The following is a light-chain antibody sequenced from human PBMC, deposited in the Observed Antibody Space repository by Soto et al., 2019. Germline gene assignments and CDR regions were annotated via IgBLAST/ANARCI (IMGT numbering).Light chain of an antibody. V-gene: IGLV1-36*01. CDR3: AAWDDSLNGPV. CDR1: SSNIGNNA. Sequence: QSVLTQPPSVSEAPRQRVTISCSGSSSNIGNNAVNWYQQLPGKAPKLLIYSDDLLPSGVSDRFSGSKSGTSASLAISGLQSEDEANYYCAAWDDSLNGPVFGGGTQLT. CDR2: SDD. J-gene: IGLJ2*01.